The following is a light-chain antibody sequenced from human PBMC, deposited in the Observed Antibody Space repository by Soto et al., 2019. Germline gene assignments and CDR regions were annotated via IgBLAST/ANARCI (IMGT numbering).Light chain of an antibody. Sequence: QSALTQPASVSGSPGQSITISCTGTSSDIGSYDLVSWYQQHPGKAPKVMIFEVSQRPSGVSNRFSGSKSGNTASLTISGLQADDEADYYCCSYAGSHTFYVFGTGTKVTV. V-gene: IGLV2-23*02. CDR3: CSYAGSHTFYV. CDR2: EVS. CDR1: SSDIGSYDL. J-gene: IGLJ1*01.